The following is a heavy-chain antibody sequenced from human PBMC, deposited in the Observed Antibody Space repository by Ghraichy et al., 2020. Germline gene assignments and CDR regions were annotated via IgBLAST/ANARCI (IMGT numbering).Heavy chain of an antibody. J-gene: IGHJ4*02. D-gene: IGHD3-22*01. CDR1: DGSISGYY. V-gene: IGHV4-59*01. CDR2: IYYSGNT. Sequence: SQTLSLTCKVSDGSISGYYWSWIRQPPGKGLEWIGYIYYSGNTNYNPSLKSRVTMSVDTSKDQFSLKLSSVTAADTAVYYCARDHYDGGGRKFDYWGQGTLVTVSS. CDR3: ARDHYDGGGRKFDY.